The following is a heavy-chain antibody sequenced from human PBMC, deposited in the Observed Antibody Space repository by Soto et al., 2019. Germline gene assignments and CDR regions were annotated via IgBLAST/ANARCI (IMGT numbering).Heavy chain of an antibody. D-gene: IGHD1-26*01. CDR3: ARWGGSTPFDY. CDR1: GYTLTSYY. V-gene: IGHV1-46*03. J-gene: IGHJ4*02. CDR2: INRNGGRT. Sequence: QVQLVQSGAEVKKPGASVKVSCKASGYTLTSYYMHWVRQAPGQGLEWMGVINRNGGRTNYAQKFQGRLTMTRDTATSTVYMELSSLTSEDTAVYYCARWGGSTPFDYWGQGTLVTVSS.